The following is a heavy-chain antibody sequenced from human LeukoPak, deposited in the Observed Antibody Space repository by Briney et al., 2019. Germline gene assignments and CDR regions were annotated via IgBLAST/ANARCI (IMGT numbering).Heavy chain of an antibody. V-gene: IGHV1-46*01. CDR3: ARTDQNYFDY. CDR1: GYTFTGYY. Sequence: ASVKVSCKASGYTFTGYYIHWVRQAPGQGLEWMGWINPSGGSTSYAQKFQGRVTMTRDTSTSTVYMELSSLRSEDTAVYYCARTDQNYFDYWGQGTLVTVSS. CDR2: INPSGGST. J-gene: IGHJ4*02.